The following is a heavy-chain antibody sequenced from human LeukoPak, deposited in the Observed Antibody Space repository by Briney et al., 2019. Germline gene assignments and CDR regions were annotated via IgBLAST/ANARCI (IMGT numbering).Heavy chain of an antibody. CDR2: IYYSGST. Sequence: SETLSLTCTVSGGSVSSNSYSWGWIRQPPGKGLEWIGTIYYSGSTYYNPSLKRRVTISVDTSKNQFSLKLSSVTAADTAVYYCARVAAKTVDYWGQGTLVTVSS. V-gene: IGHV4-39*07. CDR3: ARVAAKTVDY. J-gene: IGHJ4*02. D-gene: IGHD2-15*01. CDR1: GGSVSSNSYS.